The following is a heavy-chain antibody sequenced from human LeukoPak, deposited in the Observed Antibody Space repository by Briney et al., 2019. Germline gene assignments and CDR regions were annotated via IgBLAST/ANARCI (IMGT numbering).Heavy chain of an antibody. CDR2: IYTSGST. Sequence: SSETLSLTCTVSGGSISSYYWSWIRQPAGKGLEWIGRIYTSGSTNYNPSLKSRVTMSVDTSKNQFSLKLSSVTAADTAVYYCARRPSGSDLYYYYGMDVWGQGTTVTVSS. D-gene: IGHD3-10*01. V-gene: IGHV4-4*07. J-gene: IGHJ6*02. CDR3: ARRPSGSDLYYYYGMDV. CDR1: GGSISSYY.